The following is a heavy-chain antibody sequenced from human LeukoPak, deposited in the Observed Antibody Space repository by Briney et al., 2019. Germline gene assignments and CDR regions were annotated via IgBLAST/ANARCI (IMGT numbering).Heavy chain of an antibody. CDR1: GDSVSSNRAA. D-gene: IGHD5-18*01. CDR3: AREDTAMDGYDWFDP. V-gene: IGHV6-1*01. CDR2: TYYRSKWYN. Sequence: SQTLSLTCAISGDSVSSNRAAWNWIRQSPSRGLEWLGRTYYRSKWYNDYAVSVKSRITINPDTSKNQFSLQPNSVTPEDTAVYYCAREDTAMDGYDWFDPWGQGTLVTVSS. J-gene: IGHJ5*02.